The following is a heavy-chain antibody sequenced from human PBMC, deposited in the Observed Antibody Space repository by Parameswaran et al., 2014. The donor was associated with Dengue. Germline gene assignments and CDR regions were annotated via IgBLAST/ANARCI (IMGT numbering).Heavy chain of an antibody. CDR3: ARGTRRGRGDV. Sequence: RWIRQPPGKGLEWIGEINHSGSTNYNPSLKSRVTISVDTSKNQFSLKLSSVTAADTAVYYCARGTRRGRGDVWGQGTTVTVSS. J-gene: IGHJ6*02. V-gene: IGHV4-34*01. CDR2: INHSGST. D-gene: IGHD3-16*01.